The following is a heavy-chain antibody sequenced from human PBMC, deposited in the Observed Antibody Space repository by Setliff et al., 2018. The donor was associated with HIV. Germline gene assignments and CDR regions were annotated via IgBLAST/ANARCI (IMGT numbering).Heavy chain of an antibody. V-gene: IGHV4-31*03. CDR3: ARSTYYFDSSGYKYNWFDP. D-gene: IGHD3-22*01. CDR2: IYYSGST. Sequence: SSETLSLTCTVSGGSIGSGGYYWSWIRQHPGKGLEWIGYIYYSGSTYYNPSFKRRLSISVDTSKNQFSLKLSSVTAADTAVYYCARSTYYFDSSGYKYNWFDPWG. J-gene: IGHJ5*02. CDR1: GGSIGSGGYY.